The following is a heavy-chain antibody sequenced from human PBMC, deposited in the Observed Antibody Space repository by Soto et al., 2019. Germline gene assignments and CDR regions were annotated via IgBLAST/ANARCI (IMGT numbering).Heavy chain of an antibody. CDR1: GGSISSTSYY. D-gene: IGHD6-13*01. CDR2: IYYSGST. Sequence: SETLSLTCTVSGGSISSTSYYWGWIRQPPGKGLEWIGSIYYSGSTYYNPSLKSRVTISVDTSKNQFSLKLSSVTAADTAVYYCARQRGYSGYYYYYGMDVWGQGTMVTVSS. V-gene: IGHV4-39*01. CDR3: ARQRGYSGYYYYYGMDV. J-gene: IGHJ6*02.